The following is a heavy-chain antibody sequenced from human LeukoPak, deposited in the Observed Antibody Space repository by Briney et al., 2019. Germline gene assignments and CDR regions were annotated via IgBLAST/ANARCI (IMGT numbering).Heavy chain of an antibody. CDR3: ARGRSSWEQLTYYYYYYMDV. CDR2: IYYSGST. Sequence: SETLSLTCTVSGGSISSYYWSWIRQPPGKGLEWIGNIYYSGSTNYNPSLKSRVTISVDTSKNQFSLKLSSVTAADTAVYYCARGRSSWEQLTYYYYYYMDVWGKGTTVTVSS. CDR1: GGSISSYY. D-gene: IGHD1-26*01. V-gene: IGHV4-59*01. J-gene: IGHJ6*03.